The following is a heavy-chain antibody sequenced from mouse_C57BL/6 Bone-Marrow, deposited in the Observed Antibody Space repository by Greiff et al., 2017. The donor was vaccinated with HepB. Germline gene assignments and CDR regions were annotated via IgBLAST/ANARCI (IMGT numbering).Heavy chain of an antibody. D-gene: IGHD1-1*01. Sequence: EVQPQESGGGLVQPGGSLKLSCAASGSTFSDYYMYWVRQTPEKRLEWVVYISNGGGTTYSPDTVKGRFTISRDNAKNTLCLQMSRLKSEDTAMYYGARHYYGSSYDDYAMDYWGQGTSVTVSS. V-gene: IGHV5-12*01. CDR3: ARHYYGSSYDDYAMDY. CDR2: ISNGGGTT. CDR1: GSTFSDYY. J-gene: IGHJ4*01.